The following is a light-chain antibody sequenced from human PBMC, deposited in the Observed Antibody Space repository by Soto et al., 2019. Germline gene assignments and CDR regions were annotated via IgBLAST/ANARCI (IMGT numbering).Light chain of an antibody. V-gene: IGKV3-11*01. CDR1: QSVSTL. CDR3: QQRRNWPGT. CDR2: DAS. J-gene: IGKJ1*01. Sequence: EIVLTQSPATLSLSPGERATLSCRASQSVSTLLAWYQQKPGQAPRLLIYDASNRATGIPARFSGSGSGTDFTLTISSLEPEDFAVYYCQQRRNWPGTFGQGTKVEIK.